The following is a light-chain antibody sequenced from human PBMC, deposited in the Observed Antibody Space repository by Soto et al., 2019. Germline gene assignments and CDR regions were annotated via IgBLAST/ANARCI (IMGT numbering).Light chain of an antibody. J-gene: IGLJ2*01. CDR3: SSYTTGSTL. CDR2: DVI. Sequence: QSALTQPASVSGSPGQSITISCTGTSSDVGGYNYVSWYQQHSGKAPKLMIFDVINRPSGVSNRFSGSKSGNTASLTISGLQAEDEADYYCSSYTTGSTLFGGGTKLTVL. CDR1: SSDVGGYNY. V-gene: IGLV2-14*01.